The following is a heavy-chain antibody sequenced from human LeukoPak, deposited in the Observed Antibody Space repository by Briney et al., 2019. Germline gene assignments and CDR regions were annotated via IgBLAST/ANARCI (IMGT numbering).Heavy chain of an antibody. V-gene: IGHV3-74*01. D-gene: IGHD6-13*01. CDR3: AKDRGSSWYNFDY. CDR1: GFTFSSYW. Sequence: GGSLRLSCAASGFTFSSYWMHWVRQAPGKGLVWVSRINSDGSSTSYADSVKGRFTISRDNAKNTLYLQMNSLRGEDTAIYYCAKDRGSSWYNFDYWGQGTLVTVSS. J-gene: IGHJ4*02. CDR2: INSDGSST.